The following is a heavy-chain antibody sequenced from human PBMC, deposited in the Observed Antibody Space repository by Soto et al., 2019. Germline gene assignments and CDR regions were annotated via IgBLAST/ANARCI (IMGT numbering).Heavy chain of an antibody. CDR3: ASGYYYGSGRDYYYYGMDV. Sequence: GGSLRLSCAASGFTFSSYGMHWVRQAPGKGLEWVADIRQDGSKKYYADSVKGRFTISRDNAKNSLYLQMNSLRAEDTAVYYCASGYYYGSGRDYYYYGMDVWGQGTTVTVSS. D-gene: IGHD3-10*01. CDR2: IRQDGSKK. J-gene: IGHJ6*02. CDR1: GFTFSSYG. V-gene: IGHV3-7*03.